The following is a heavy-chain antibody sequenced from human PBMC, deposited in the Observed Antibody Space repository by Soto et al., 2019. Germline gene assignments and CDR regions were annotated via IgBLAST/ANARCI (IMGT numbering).Heavy chain of an antibody. V-gene: IGHV4-31*03. CDR1: GGSISSGGYY. J-gene: IGHJ5*02. Sequence: QVQLQESGPGLLKSSQSLSLTCTVSGGSISSGGYYWSWIRQHPGKGLEWIGYIYYSGSTYYNPSVKSRVTISVDTSKNQFSLKLSSVTAADTAVYYCARGTPNWNYVAGDWFDPWGQGTLVTVSS. CDR3: ARGTPNWNYVAGDWFDP. CDR2: IYYSGST. D-gene: IGHD1-7*01.